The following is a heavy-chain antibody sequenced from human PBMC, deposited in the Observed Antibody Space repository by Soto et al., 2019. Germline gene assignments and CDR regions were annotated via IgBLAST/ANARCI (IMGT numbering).Heavy chain of an antibody. J-gene: IGHJ3*02. CDR3: AKVPKAVALELGAFDI. V-gene: IGHV3-23*01. Sequence: GRSLRLSCAASGFTFSSYAMSWVRQAPGKGLEWVSAISGSGGSTYYADSVKGRFTISRDNSKNTLYLQMNSLRAEDTAVYYCAKVPKAVALELGAFDIWGQGTMVTVS. D-gene: IGHD6-19*01. CDR2: ISGSGGST. CDR1: GFTFSSYA.